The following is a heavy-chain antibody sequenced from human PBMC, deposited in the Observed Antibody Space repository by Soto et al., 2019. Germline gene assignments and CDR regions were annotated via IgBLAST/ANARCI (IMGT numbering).Heavy chain of an antibody. V-gene: IGHV3-7*03. CDR2: IKEDGSGK. J-gene: IGHJ4*02. CDR1: GFTFSSYW. Sequence: EVQLVESGGGLVQPGGSLRLSCTASGFTFSSYWMSWVRQAPGKGLGWVANIKEDGSGKYYVDSVKGRFSISRDNARNSLYLQMNSLRVEDTAVYYCVRVGRLEGYWGQGTLVTVSS. D-gene: IGHD3-3*01. CDR3: VRVGRLEGY.